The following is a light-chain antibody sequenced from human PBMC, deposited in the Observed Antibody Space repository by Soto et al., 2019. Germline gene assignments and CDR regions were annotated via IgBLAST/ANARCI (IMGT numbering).Light chain of an antibody. V-gene: IGLV1-44*01. J-gene: IGLJ3*02. CDR3: VTWDDTLNVWM. CDR1: SSNIGSNT. CDR2: YNN. Sequence: QSVLTQTPSASGTPGQRVTISCSGSSSNIGSNTVNWYQQLPSTAPKLLIYYNNQRPSGVPDRFSGSKSGTSASLAISGVQSEAEADYYCVTWDDTLNVWMFGGGTKVTVL.